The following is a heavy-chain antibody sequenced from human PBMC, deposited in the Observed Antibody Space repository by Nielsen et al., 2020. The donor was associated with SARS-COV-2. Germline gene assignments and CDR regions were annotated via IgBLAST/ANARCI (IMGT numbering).Heavy chain of an antibody. CDR3: TAALYYYGSGSYYRYYFDY. V-gene: IGHV2-70*12. Sequence: SGPTLVKPTQTLTLTCTFSGFSLSTSGMCVSWIRQPPGKALEWLALIDWDDDKYYSTSLKTRLTISKDTSKNQVVLTMTNMDPVDTATYFCTAALYYYGSGSYYRYYFDYWGQGTLVTVSS. J-gene: IGHJ4*02. CDR1: GFSLSTSGMC. CDR2: IDWDDDK. D-gene: IGHD3-10*01.